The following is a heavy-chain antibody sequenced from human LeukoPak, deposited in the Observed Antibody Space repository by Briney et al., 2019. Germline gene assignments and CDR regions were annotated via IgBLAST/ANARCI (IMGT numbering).Heavy chain of an antibody. Sequence: VASVKVSCKASGYTFTGYYMHWVRQASGQGLEWMGWINPNSGGTNHAQKFQGRVTMTRDTSISTAYMELSRLRSDDTAVYYCARDRPLDADDYYGFYYFDYWGQGTLVTVSS. V-gene: IGHV1-2*02. CDR3: ARDRPLDADDYYGFYYFDY. CDR1: GYTFTGYY. D-gene: IGHD3-10*01. CDR2: INPNSGGT. J-gene: IGHJ4*02.